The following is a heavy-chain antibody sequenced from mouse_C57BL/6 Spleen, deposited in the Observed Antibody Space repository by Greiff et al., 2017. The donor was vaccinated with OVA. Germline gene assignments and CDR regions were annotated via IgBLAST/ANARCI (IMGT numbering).Heavy chain of an antibody. J-gene: IGHJ1*03. V-gene: IGHV1-81*01. D-gene: IGHD1-1*01. CDR1: GYTFTSYG. Sequence: QVQLQQSGAELARPGASVKLSCKASGYTFTSYGISWVKQRTGQGLEWIGEIYPRSGNTYYNEKFKGKATLTADKSSSTAYMELRSLTSEDSAVYFCARFTTVVARYWYFDVWGTGTTVTVSS. CDR2: IYPRSGNT. CDR3: ARFTTVVARYWYFDV.